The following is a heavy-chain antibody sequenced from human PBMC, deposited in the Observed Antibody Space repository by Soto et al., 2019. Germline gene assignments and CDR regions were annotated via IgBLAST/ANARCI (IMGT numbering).Heavy chain of an antibody. J-gene: IGHJ5*02. CDR2: IYYSGST. CDR1: GGSISSGGYY. V-gene: IGHV4-31*03. D-gene: IGHD4-17*01. Sequence: SETLSLTCTVSGGSISSGGYYWSWIRQHPGKGLEWIGYIYYSGSTYYNPSLKSRVTISVDTSKNQFSLKLSSVTAADTAVYYCATGLGDYATNWFDPWGQGTLVTVSS. CDR3: ATGLGDYATNWFDP.